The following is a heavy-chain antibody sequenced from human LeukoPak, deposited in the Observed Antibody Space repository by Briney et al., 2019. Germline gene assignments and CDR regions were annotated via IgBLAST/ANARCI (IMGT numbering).Heavy chain of an antibody. J-gene: IGHJ4*02. CDR1: GFTCSNYA. V-gene: IGHV3-23*01. CDR3: AKDRLDY. CDR2: ITGSGGST. Sequence: GGSLRLSCAASGFTCSNYAMSWVRQVPGKGLEWVSAITGSGGSTYYADSLKGRFTISRDNSKNTLYLQMNSLRAEDTAIYYCAKDRLDYWGQGTLVTVSS.